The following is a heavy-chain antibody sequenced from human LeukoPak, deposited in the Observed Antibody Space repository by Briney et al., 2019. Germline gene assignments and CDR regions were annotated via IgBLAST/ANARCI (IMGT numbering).Heavy chain of an antibody. CDR1: GYTFTDFY. CDR3: ARVAVLMLYGSSFYYFDY. Sequence: ASVKVSCKACGYTFTDFYIHWVRQAPGQGLEWMGWINPNSGGTNYAQKFQGRVTMTRDTSISTAYIELSRLRSDDTAVYYCARVAVLMLYGSSFYYFDYWGQGALVTVSS. V-gene: IGHV1-2*02. CDR2: INPNSGGT. D-gene: IGHD2-8*01. J-gene: IGHJ4*02.